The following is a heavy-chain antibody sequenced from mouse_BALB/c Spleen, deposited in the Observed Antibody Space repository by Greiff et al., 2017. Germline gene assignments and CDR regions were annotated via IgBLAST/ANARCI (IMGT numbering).Heavy chain of an antibody. V-gene: IGHV5-12-1*01. D-gene: IGHD1-1*01. CDR1: GFAFSSYD. CDR2: ISSGGGST. CDR3: ARRGYGSSYEGYYFDY. J-gene: IGHJ2*01. Sequence: EVKLVESGGGLVKPGGSLKLSCAASGFAFSSYDMSWVRQTPEKRLEWVAYISSGGGSTYYPDTVKGRFTISRDNAKNTLYLQMSSLKSEDTAMYYCARRGYGSSYEGYYFDYWGQGTTLTVSS.